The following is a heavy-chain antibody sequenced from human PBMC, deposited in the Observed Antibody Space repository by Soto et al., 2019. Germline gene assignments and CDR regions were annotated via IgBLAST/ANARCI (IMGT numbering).Heavy chain of an antibody. V-gene: IGHV3-33*01. J-gene: IGHJ4*02. D-gene: IGHD6-13*01. CDR2: TWYDESNK. CDR3: ARDYPSRIRAVGRLFDH. CDR1: GFSFSIYG. Sequence: PGGSLRLSCVASGFSFSIYGMHWVRQAPGKGLEWVAVTWYDESNKYYRDSVQGRFTVSRDNSKNTLYLQMNILRAEDTAFYYCARDYPSRIRAVGRLFDHWGPGTLVTVSS.